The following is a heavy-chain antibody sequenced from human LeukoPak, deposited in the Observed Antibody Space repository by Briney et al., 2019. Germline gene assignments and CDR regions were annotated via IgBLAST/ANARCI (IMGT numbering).Heavy chain of an antibody. V-gene: IGHV4-4*02. CDR2: IYHSGST. Sequence: SETLSLTCAVSGGSISSSNWWSWVRQPPGKGLEWIGEIYHSGSTYYNPSLKSRVTISVDTSKNQFSLKLSSVTAADTAVYYCAREGKPRGFDFWGQGTMVTVSS. D-gene: IGHD1-14*01. J-gene: IGHJ3*01. CDR3: AREGKPRGFDF. CDR1: GGSISSSNW.